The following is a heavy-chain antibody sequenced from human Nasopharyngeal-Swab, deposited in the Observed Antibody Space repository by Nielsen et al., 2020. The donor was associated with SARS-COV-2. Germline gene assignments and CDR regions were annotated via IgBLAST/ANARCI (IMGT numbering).Heavy chain of an antibody. J-gene: IGHJ3*02. D-gene: IGHD3-16*01. CDR1: GFTFSSYA. V-gene: IGHV3-30-3*01. CDR3: ARVWGWLPDAFGI. Sequence: GESLKISCAASGFTFSSYAMHWDRQAPGKGLEWVAVISYDGSNKYYADSVKGRFTISRDNSKNTLYLQMNSLRAEDTAVYYCARVWGWLPDAFGIWGQGTMVTVSS. CDR2: ISYDGSNK.